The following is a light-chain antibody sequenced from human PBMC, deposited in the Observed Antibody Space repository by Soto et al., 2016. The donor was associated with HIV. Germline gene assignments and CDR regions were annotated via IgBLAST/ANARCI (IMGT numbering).Light chain of an antibody. CDR2: DDS. CDR1: NIGSKV. J-gene: IGLJ3*02. CDR3: QVWDTSSDHWV. V-gene: IGLV3-21*03. Sequence: SYVLTQPPSVSVAPGKTARITCGGNNIGSKVVHWYHLKPGQAPVLVVYDDSNRPSAIPERFSGANSGSTATLTISRVEAGDEADYYCQVWDTSSDHWVFGAGTKLTVL.